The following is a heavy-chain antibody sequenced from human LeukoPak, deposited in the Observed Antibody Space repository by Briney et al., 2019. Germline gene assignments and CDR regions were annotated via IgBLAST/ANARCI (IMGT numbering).Heavy chain of an antibody. V-gene: IGHV4-34*01. CDR1: GGSFSGYY. CDR3: ATQTSRYCSSTSCYGDAFDI. CDR2: INHSGST. Sequence: SETLSLTCAVYGGSFSGYYWSWIRQPPGKGLEWIGEINHSGSTNYNPSLKSRVTISVDTSKNQFSLKLSSVTAADTAVYYCATQTSRYCSSTSCYGDAFDIWGQGTMVTVSS. D-gene: IGHD2-2*01. J-gene: IGHJ3*02.